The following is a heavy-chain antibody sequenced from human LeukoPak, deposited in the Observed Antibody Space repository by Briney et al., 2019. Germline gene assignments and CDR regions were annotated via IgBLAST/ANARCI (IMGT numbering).Heavy chain of an antibody. CDR2: MNPNSGNT. Sequence: GASVKVSCKASGYTFTNYDINWVRQATGQGLEWMGWMNPNSGNTGYAQQFQGRVSITRNTSISTAYMELSSLRSEDTAVYYCARETYYYDSSGYYYFDYWGQGTLVTVSS. CDR1: GYTFTNYD. CDR3: ARETYYYDSSGYYYFDY. V-gene: IGHV1-8*03. J-gene: IGHJ4*02. D-gene: IGHD3-22*01.